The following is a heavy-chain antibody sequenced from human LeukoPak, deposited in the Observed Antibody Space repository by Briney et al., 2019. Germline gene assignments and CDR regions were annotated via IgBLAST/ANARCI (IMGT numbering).Heavy chain of an antibody. J-gene: IGHJ3*02. V-gene: IGHV3-30*18. D-gene: IGHD3-10*01. Sequence: GGSLRLSCAASGFTISSYGMHWVRQAPGKGLEWEAVISYDGSNKYYADSVKGRFTISRDNSKNTLYLQMNSLRAEDTAVYYCVKGRRGSGSYYSDAFDIWGQGTMVTVSS. CDR2: ISYDGSNK. CDR3: VKGRRGSGSYYSDAFDI. CDR1: GFTISSYG.